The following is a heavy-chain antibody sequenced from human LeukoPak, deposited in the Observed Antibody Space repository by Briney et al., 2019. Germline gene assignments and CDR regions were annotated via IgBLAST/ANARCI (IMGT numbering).Heavy chain of an antibody. Sequence: GESLKISCKGSGYRFTSYWIGWVRQMPGKGLEWMGIIYPGDSDTRYSPSFQGQVTISADKSISTAYLQWSSLKASDTAMYYCARSLELEGAYFDYWGQGTLVTVSS. D-gene: IGHD1-7*01. CDR3: ARSLELEGAYFDY. CDR1: GYRFTSYW. CDR2: IYPGDSDT. V-gene: IGHV5-51*01. J-gene: IGHJ4*02.